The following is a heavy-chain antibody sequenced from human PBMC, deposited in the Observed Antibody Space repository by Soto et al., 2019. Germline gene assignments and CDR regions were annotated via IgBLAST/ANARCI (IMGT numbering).Heavy chain of an antibody. D-gene: IGHD3-10*01. CDR1: GGSIRSYY. CDR3: ARGVRYYGASNWFDP. V-gene: IGHV4-59*01. CDR2: IYYSGST. J-gene: IGHJ5*02. Sequence: SATLSLTCTVSGGSIRSYYWSWIRHPPGKGLEWIGYIYYSGSTNYNPSLKSRVTISVDTSKNQFSLKLSSVTAADTAVYYCARGVRYYGASNWFDPWGQGTLVTVS.